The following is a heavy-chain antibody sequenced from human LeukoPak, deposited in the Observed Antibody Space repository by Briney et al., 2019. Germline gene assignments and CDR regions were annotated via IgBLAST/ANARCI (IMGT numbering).Heavy chain of an antibody. CDR1: GDSISSGDYY. CDR3: ARRGVRGISGYFDY. V-gene: IGHV4-61*02. Sequence: KTSQTLSLTCTVSGDSISSGDYYWSWIRQPAGKGLEWIGRISSSGSTNYNPSLKSRVTISVDTSKNQFSLKLSSVTAADTAVYYCARRGVRGISGYFDYWGQGTLVTVSS. CDR2: ISSSGST. D-gene: IGHD3-10*01. J-gene: IGHJ4*02.